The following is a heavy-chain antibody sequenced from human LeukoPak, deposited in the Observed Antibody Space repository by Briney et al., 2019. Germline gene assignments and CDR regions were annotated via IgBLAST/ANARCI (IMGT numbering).Heavy chain of an antibody. CDR3: ARGLYDFWSGYYTRAGFDP. CDR1: GYTFTSYD. D-gene: IGHD3-3*01. V-gene: IGHV1-8*03. J-gene: IGHJ5*02. Sequence: ASVKVSCKASGYTFTSYDINWVRQAPGQGLEWRGWMNPNSGNTGYEQKFQGRVTITRNTSISTAYMELSSLRSEDTAVYYRARGLYDFWSGYYTRAGFDPWGQGTLVTVSS. CDR2: MNPNSGNT.